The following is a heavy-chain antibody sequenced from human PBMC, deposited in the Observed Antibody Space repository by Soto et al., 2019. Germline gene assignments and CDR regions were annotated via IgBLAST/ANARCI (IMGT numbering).Heavy chain of an antibody. CDR1: GYTFTSYG. V-gene: IGHV1-18*01. CDR2: TSAYNGNT. J-gene: IGHJ6*02. CDR3: ARDSGYGDYEAFVDV. Sequence: ASVKVSCKASGYTFTSYGISWVRQAPGQGLEWMGWTSAYNGNTNYAQKLQGRVTMTTDTSTSTAYMELRSLRSDDTAVYYCARDSGYGDYEAFVDVWGQGTTVTVSS. D-gene: IGHD4-17*01.